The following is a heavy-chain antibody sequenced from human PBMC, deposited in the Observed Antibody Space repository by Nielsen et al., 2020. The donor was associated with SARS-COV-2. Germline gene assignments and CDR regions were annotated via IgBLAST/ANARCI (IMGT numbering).Heavy chain of an antibody. CDR1: GFTFSSYA. Sequence: GESLKISCAASGFTFSSYAMSRVRQAPGKGLEWVSAISGSGGSTYYADSVKGRFTISRDNSKNTLYLQMNSLRAEDTAVYYCARDRGYYYGMDVWGQGTTVTVSS. CDR2: ISGSGGST. V-gene: IGHV3-23*01. D-gene: IGHD3-10*01. J-gene: IGHJ6*02. CDR3: ARDRGYYYGMDV.